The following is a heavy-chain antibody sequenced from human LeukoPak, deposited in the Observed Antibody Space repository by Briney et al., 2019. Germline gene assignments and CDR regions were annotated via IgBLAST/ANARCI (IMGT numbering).Heavy chain of an antibody. Sequence: SVKVSCKASGGTFSSYAISWGRQAPGQGLEWMGRIIPILGIANYAQKFQGRVTITADKSTSTAYMELSSLRSEDTAVYYCARVSSSWHNAFDIWGQGTMVTVSS. J-gene: IGHJ3*02. CDR3: ARVSSSWHNAFDI. D-gene: IGHD6-13*01. V-gene: IGHV1-69*04. CDR1: GGTFSSYA. CDR2: IIPILGIA.